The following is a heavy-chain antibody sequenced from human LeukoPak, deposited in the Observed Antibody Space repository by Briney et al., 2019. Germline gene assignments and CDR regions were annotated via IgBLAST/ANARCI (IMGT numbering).Heavy chain of an antibody. CDR2: IYYSGST. J-gene: IGHJ4*02. D-gene: IGHD6-6*01. V-gene: IGHV4-59*12. CDR3: ARAWYSSSSYFDY. Sequence: SETMSLTCTVSGGSISSYYWSWIRQPPGKGLEWVGYIYYSGSTNYNPSLKSRVTISVDTSKNQFSLKLSSVTAADTAVYYCARAWYSSSSYFDYWGQGTLVTVSS. CDR1: GGSISSYY.